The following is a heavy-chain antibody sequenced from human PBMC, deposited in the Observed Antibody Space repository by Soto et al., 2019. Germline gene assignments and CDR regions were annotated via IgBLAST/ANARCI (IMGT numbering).Heavy chain of an antibody. CDR3: ATNGDYYDGSVPKYFQH. Sequence: SETLSLTCTVSGGSISTGGYYWYWVRQHPGMGLECIGYIYYSGSTYYNPSLKSRVTRAVDTSKSQFSLQLSSVAAADTAVYYCATNGDYYDGSVPKYFQHWRQGTLVTVSS. D-gene: IGHD3-22*01. V-gene: IGHV4-31*03. CDR2: IYYSGST. CDR1: GGSISTGGYY. J-gene: IGHJ1*01.